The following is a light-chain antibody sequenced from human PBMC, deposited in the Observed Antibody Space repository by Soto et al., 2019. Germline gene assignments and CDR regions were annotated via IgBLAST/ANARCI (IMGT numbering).Light chain of an antibody. V-gene: IGKV3-20*01. Sequence: EIVVTQSPGTLSLSPGERATLSCRASQSVSSSYLAWYQQKPGQAPRLLIYGASSRATGIPDRFSGSVSGTDFTLTISRLEHEDFAVYYCQQYGRSSWTFGRGTKVEIK. CDR1: QSVSSSY. CDR3: QQYGRSSWT. J-gene: IGKJ1*01. CDR2: GAS.